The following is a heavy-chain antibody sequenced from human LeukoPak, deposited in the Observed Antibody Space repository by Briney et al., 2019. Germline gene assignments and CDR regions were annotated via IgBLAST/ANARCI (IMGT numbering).Heavy chain of an antibody. Sequence: RSGGSLRLSCAASGFTFSTYWMHWVRRAPGKGLVWVSRINGDVTTTDYADFVKGRFTISRDNARDTLYLQMNSLRAEDTAVYYCAREWRAVGATPDYWGQGTLVTVS. CDR2: INGDVTTT. J-gene: IGHJ4*02. CDR1: GFTFSTYW. V-gene: IGHV3-74*01. D-gene: IGHD1-26*01. CDR3: AREWRAVGATPDY.